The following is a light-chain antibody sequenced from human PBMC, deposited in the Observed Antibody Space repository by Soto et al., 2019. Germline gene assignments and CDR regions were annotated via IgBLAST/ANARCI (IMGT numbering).Light chain of an antibody. CDR3: CSYAGSSTYV. V-gene: IGLV2-23*01. Sequence: QSVLTKLVSGSGAAGRGISIFCTGTSSDVGSYNLVSWYQQHPGKAPKLMIYEGSKRPSGVSNRFSGSKSGNTASLTISGLQAEEEADYYCCSYAGSSTYVFGTGTKVTVL. CDR1: SSDVGSYNL. CDR2: EGS. J-gene: IGLJ1*01.